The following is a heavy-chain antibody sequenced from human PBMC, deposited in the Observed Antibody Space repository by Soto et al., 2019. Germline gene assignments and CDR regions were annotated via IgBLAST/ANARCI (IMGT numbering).Heavy chain of an antibody. Sequence: PGGSLIPSCASSGFTFSTFSMLLVRQAPGKGLEWVSAISGSGGTTYYADSVKGRFTISRDNSKNTLYLQMNSLRAEDTAVYYCAKALTTYYYYYLDVWGKGTTVTVSS. J-gene: IGHJ6*03. CDR2: ISGSGGTT. D-gene: IGHD1-1*01. CDR1: GFTFSTFS. V-gene: IGHV3-23*01. CDR3: AKALTTYYYYYLDV.